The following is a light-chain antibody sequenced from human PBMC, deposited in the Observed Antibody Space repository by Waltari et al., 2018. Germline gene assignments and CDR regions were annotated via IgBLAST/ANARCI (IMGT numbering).Light chain of an antibody. CDR1: QRISNY. V-gene: IGKV1-39*01. CDR3: QLRSKWLRT. CDR2: AAS. Sequence: DIQMTQSPSSLSASAGDRVTITCRASQRISNYLNWYQQKPGKAPNLLIYAASSLQSGVPSRFSGSGSGTEFTLTINSLQPEDFATYYCQLRSKWLRTFGQGTKVEV. J-gene: IGKJ1*01.